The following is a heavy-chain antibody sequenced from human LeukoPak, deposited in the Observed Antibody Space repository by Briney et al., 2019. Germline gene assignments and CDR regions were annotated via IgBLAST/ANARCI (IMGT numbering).Heavy chain of an antibody. Sequence: GGSLRPSCAASRFTFSYYSMNWVRQAPGKGLEWVSSIISSSNFMSYADSVKGRFTISRDNAKNSLYLQMNSLRAEDTAVYFCATRYYSTSPFDPWDQGTLVTVSS. J-gene: IGHJ5*02. CDR2: IISSSNFM. CDR3: ATRYYSTSPFDP. CDR1: RFTFSYYS. D-gene: IGHD3-10*01. V-gene: IGHV3-21*01.